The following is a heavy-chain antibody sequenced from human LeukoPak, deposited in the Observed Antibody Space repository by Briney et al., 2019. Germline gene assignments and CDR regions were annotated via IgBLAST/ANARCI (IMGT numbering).Heavy chain of an antibody. Sequence: SETLSLTCTVSGGSIRSYYWSWIRQPAGKGLEWIGRIYTSGSTNYNPSLKSRVTMSVDTFKNQFSLKLSSVTAADTAVYYCARDHCSGGSCYFPLDYWGQGTLVTVSS. V-gene: IGHV4-4*07. CDR2: IYTSGST. CDR3: ARDHCSGGSCYFPLDY. J-gene: IGHJ4*02. D-gene: IGHD2-15*01. CDR1: GGSIRSYY.